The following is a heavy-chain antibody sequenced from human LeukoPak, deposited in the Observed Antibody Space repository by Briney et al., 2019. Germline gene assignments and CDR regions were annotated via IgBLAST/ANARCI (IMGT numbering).Heavy chain of an antibody. J-gene: IGHJ4*02. Sequence: GGSLRLSCAASGFTFNTYAMNWVRQAPGKGLEWISYISSSSSTIYYEDSVKGRFSISRDNAKNSVYLEMNSPGDEDTAVYYCTRVGGYQLPKFDYWGRGTLVTVSS. V-gene: IGHV3-48*02. CDR3: TRVGGYQLPKFDY. D-gene: IGHD2-2*01. CDR1: GFTFNTYA. CDR2: ISSSSSTI.